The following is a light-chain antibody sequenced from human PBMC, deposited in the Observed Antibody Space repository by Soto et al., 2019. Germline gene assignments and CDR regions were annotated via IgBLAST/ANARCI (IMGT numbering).Light chain of an antibody. Sequence: QSALTQPASVSGSPGQSITISCTGTSSDVGGYNYVSWYQQHPGKAPKLMIYEVSNRPSGVSNRFSGSKSVNTASLTISGLQAEDEADSYCSSHTSTSTLVFGGGTKVTVL. V-gene: IGLV2-14*01. CDR2: EVS. CDR3: SSHTSTSTLV. CDR1: SSDVGGYNY. J-gene: IGLJ2*01.